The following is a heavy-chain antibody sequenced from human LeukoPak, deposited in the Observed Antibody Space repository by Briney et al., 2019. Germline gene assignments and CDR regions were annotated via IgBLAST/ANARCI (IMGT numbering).Heavy chain of an antibody. CDR3: ARSPRDYGSGSYYPHFDY. D-gene: IGHD3-10*01. J-gene: IGHJ4*02. CDR2: IYSGGST. CDR1: GFTVSSNY. V-gene: IGHV3-66*01. Sequence: GGTLRLSCAASGFTVSSNYMSWVRQAPGKGLEWVSVIYSGGSTYYADSVKGRFTISRDNSKNTLYLQMNSLRAEDTAVYYCARSPRDYGSGSYYPHFDYWGQGTLVTVSS.